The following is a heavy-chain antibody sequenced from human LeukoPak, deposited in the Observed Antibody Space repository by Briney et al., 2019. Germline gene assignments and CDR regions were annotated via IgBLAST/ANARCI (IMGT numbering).Heavy chain of an antibody. V-gene: IGHV3-23*01. CDR1: GFTFSSYA. Sequence: LGGSLRLSCAASGFTFSSYAMSWVRQAPGKGLEWVSAISGSGGSTYYADSVKGRFTISRDNSKNTLYLQMNSLRAEDTAVYYCAKDQNCSGGSCYSGWDYWGQGTLVTVSS. CDR2: ISGSGGST. CDR3: AKDQNCSGGSCYSGWDY. D-gene: IGHD2-15*01. J-gene: IGHJ4*02.